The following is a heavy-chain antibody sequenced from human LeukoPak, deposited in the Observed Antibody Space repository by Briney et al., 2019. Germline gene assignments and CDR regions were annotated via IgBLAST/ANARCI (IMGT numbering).Heavy chain of an antibody. V-gene: IGHV1-2*06. CDR3: ARDFLAAAGPLGGMDV. D-gene: IGHD6-13*01. CDR2: INPNSDGT. CDR1: GYTFTGYY. J-gene: IGHJ6*02. Sequence: ASVKVSCKASGYTFTGYYMHWVRQAPGQGLEWMGRINPNSDGTNYAQKFQGRVTMTRDTSISTAYMELSRLRSDDTAVYYCARDFLAAAGPLGGMDVWGQGTTVTVSS.